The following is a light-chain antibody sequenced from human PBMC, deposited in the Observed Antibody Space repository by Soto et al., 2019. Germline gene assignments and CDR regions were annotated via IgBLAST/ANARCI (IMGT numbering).Light chain of an antibody. J-gene: IGKJ5*01. Sequence: EIALTQSLGTVSLSPRESANVSCRASQSVNSSYLAWYQQHPGQPPRLIIYGISTRATGIPARFSGSGSGTEFSLTISSLQSEDFAVYYCQQYSKWPITFGQGRRLEIK. CDR2: GIS. CDR3: QQYSKWPIT. V-gene: IGKV3-15*01. CDR1: QSVNSSY.